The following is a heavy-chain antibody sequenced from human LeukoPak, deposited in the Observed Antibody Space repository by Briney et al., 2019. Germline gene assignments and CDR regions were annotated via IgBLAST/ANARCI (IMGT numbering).Heavy chain of an antibody. V-gene: IGHV1-2*02. D-gene: IGHD2-2*02. J-gene: IGHJ6*02. CDR3: ASPALAYCSSTSCYRDYYYYYGMDV. Sequence: ASLKVSCKASGYTSTAYYMHWVRQAPGHQLEWMGWINPNSAGTHYTQRCQGRVTMTRDTSISTAYMELSRLRSDDTAVYYCASPALAYCSSTSCYRDYYYYYGMDVWGQGTTVTVSS. CDR1: GYTSTAYY. CDR2: INPNSAGT.